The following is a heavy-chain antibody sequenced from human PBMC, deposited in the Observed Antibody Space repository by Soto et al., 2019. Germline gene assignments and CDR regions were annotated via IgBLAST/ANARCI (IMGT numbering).Heavy chain of an antibody. Sequence: QVQLVQCGAEVKKPGASVKVSCKASGYTFTGCYMHWVRQAAGQGLEWMGWINPNSGGTNYAQKFPGRVTMTRDTSISTAYMELSRLRSDDTAVYYCARDRGSPMDRYCSRTSCFTFDYWGQGTLVTVSS. J-gene: IGHJ4*02. CDR1: GYTFTGCY. CDR2: INPNSGGT. V-gene: IGHV1-2*02. CDR3: ARDRGSPMDRYCSRTSCFTFDY. D-gene: IGHD2-2*02.